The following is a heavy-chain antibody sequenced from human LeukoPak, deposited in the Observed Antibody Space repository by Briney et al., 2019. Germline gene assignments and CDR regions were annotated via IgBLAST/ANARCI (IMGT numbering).Heavy chain of an antibody. J-gene: IGHJ5*02. D-gene: IGHD2-15*01. CDR2: IWSDGSNK. Sequence: PGGSLRLSCAASGFSFRSYAMHWVRQAPGKGLEWVAYIWSDGSNKYYADSVEGRFTISRDNSKNTMFLEVNSLRAEDTALYYCARGVDCSGGRCHNRPPFDPWGQGTLVTVSS. CDR3: ARGVDCSGGRCHNRPPFDP. V-gene: IGHV3-33*01. CDR1: GFSFRSYA.